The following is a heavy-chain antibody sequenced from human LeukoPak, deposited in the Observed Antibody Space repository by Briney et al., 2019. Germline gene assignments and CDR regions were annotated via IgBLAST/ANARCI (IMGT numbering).Heavy chain of an antibody. CDR2: IYYSGST. D-gene: IGHD3-9*01. V-gene: IGHV4-39*07. J-gene: IGHJ6*03. Sequence: SETLSLTCTVSGGSISSSSYYWGWIRQPPGKGLEWIGSIYYSGSTYYNPSLKSRVTISVDTSKNQFSLKLSSVTAADTAVYYCARVDFDWPSGVGEYYFYYMDVWGKGTTVTISS. CDR3: ARVDFDWPSGVGEYYFYYMDV. CDR1: GGSISSSSYY.